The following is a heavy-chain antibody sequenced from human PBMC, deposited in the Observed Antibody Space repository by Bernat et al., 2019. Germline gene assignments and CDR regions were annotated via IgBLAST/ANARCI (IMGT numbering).Heavy chain of an antibody. J-gene: IGHJ4*02. CDR3: EHRRLSSSWSFYFDY. CDR2: IYWDDDK. V-gene: IGHV2-5*02. Sequence: QITLKESGPTLVKPTQALTLTCTFSGFSLSTSGVGVGWIRQPPGKALEWLALIYWDDDKRYSPSLKSRLTITKDTSKNQVVLTMTNMDPVDTATYYCEHRRLSSSWSFYFDYWGQGILVTVSS. D-gene: IGHD6-13*01. CDR1: GFSLSTSGVG.